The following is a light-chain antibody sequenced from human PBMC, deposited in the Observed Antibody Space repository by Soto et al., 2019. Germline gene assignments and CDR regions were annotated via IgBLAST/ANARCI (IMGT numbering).Light chain of an antibody. J-gene: IGKJ4*01. CDR1: QSLSSTY. CDR2: GTS. CDR3: QQYGSLS. V-gene: IGKV3-20*01. Sequence: TVLTQSPGTLSLTPGDRATLSCRASQSLSSTYLAWYQQKPGQAPRLLIYGTSSRATGIPDGFSGSGSGTDFTLTISRLEPEDFAVYYCQQYGSLSFGGRTNVDI.